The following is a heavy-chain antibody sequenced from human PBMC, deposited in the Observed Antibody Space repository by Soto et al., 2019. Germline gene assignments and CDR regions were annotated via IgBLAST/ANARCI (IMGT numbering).Heavy chain of an antibody. J-gene: IGHJ4*02. V-gene: IGHV3-66*01. CDR2: IYSGGST. CDR1: GFTVSNNY. CDR3: AAYSHKGY. Sequence: PGGSLRLSCAASGFTVSNNYMSWVRQTPGKGLEWVSLIYSGGSTYYADSVKGRFTISRDSSKNTLYLQMNSLRAEDTAMYYCAAYSHKGYWGQGTLVTVSS. D-gene: IGHD3-16*01.